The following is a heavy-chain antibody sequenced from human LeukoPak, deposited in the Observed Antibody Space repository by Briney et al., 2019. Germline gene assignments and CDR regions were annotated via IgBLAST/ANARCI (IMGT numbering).Heavy chain of an antibody. CDR3: AKELQRGWSRGVFDY. CDR1: GFTFSSYG. D-gene: IGHD3-10*01. V-gene: IGHV3-33*06. Sequence: PGGSLRLSCAASGFTFSSYGMHWVRQAPGKGLEWVAVIWYDGSNKYYADSVKGRFTISRDNSKNTLYLQMDSLRAEDTAVYYCAKELQRGWSRGVFDYWGQGTLVTVSS. J-gene: IGHJ4*02. CDR2: IWYDGSNK.